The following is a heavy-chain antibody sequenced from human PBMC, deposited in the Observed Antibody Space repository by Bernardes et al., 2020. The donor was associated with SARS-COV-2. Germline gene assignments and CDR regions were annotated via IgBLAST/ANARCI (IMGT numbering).Heavy chain of an antibody. D-gene: IGHD2-8*02. J-gene: IGHJ6*02. CDR3: ARGPYCPGGICTFYGMDV. CDR2: ISSSGSYK. V-gene: IGHV3-21*06. Sequence: GSLRPSCAASGFTFNTYSLNWVRQAPGKGLEWVSSISSSGSYKYYADSVKGRFTISRDSAKNSLYLEMNSLRAEDTAVYYCARGPYCPGGICTFYGMDVWGLGITVTVSS. CDR1: GFTFNTYS.